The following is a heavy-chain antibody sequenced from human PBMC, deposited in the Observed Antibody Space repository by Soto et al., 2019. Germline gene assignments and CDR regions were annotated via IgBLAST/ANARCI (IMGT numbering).Heavy chain of an antibody. CDR1: GYTFTSYG. V-gene: IGHV1-18*01. Sequence: ASVKVSCKASGYTFTSYGISWVRQAPGQGLEWMGWISAYNGNTNYAQKLQGRVTMTTDTSTSTAYMELSSLRSEDTAVYYCARSAHGYCSSTSCHGGWFDPWGQGTLVTVSS. D-gene: IGHD2-2*01. CDR3: ARSAHGYCSSTSCHGGWFDP. CDR2: ISAYNGNT. J-gene: IGHJ5*02.